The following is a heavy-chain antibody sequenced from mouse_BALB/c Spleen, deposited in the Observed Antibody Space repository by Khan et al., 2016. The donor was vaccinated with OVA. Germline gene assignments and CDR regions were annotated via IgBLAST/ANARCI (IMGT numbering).Heavy chain of an antibody. CDR2: INTYTGEP. D-gene: IGHD2-10*01. V-gene: IGHV9-3-1*01. CDR1: GHTFTKLG. Sequence: QIQLVQSGPEVKKPGETVKISCKASGHTFTKLGMNWVKQAPGKGLKWMGWINTYTGEPTYADDFNGRFAFSLETSASTAYLQINNLKNEDTATYFCARPPYFSYVLDNWGQGTSVTVSS. CDR3: ARPPYFSYVLDN. J-gene: IGHJ4*01.